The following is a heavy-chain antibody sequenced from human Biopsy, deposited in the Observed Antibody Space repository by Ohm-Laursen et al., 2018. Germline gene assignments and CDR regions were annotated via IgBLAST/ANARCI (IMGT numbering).Heavy chain of an antibody. CDR2: MNQDGSEE. CDR1: GFIFSRYW. D-gene: IGHD6-13*01. CDR3: ARGPSGTAAGRFAS. Sequence: SLRPSCTASGFIFSRYWMNWVRQTPEKGLEWVANMNQDGSEEHYVDSVKGRFTISRDNSKSSLYLQMNSLRDEDTAVYYCARGPSGTAAGRFASWGQGTLVTVSS. J-gene: IGHJ4*02. V-gene: IGHV3-7*04.